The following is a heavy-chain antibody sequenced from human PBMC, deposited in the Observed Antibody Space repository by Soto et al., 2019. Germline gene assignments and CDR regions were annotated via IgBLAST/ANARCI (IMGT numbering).Heavy chain of an antibody. D-gene: IGHD3-9*01. Sequence: ASVKVSCKASGYTFTSYYMHWVRQAPGQGLEWMGIINPSGGSTSYAQKFQGRVTMTRDTSTSTVYMELSSLRSEDTAVYYCARDKARYFAWAPTPLPDYWGQGTLVTVSS. CDR1: GYTFTSYY. V-gene: IGHV1-46*01. CDR3: ARDKARYFAWAPTPLPDY. J-gene: IGHJ4*02. CDR2: INPSGGST.